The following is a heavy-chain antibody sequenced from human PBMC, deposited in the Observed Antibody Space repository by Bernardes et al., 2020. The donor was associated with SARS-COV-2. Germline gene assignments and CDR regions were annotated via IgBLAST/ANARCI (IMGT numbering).Heavy chain of an antibody. Sequence: TLSLTCAVYGGSFSGYYWSWIRQPPGKGLEWIGEINHSGSTNYNPSLKSRVTISVDTSKNQFSLKLSSVTAADTAVYYCARGGSNYDFWSGFKKFDYWGQGTLVTVSS. D-gene: IGHD3-3*01. J-gene: IGHJ4*02. CDR1: GGSFSGYY. CDR3: ARGGSNYDFWSGFKKFDY. CDR2: INHSGST. V-gene: IGHV4-34*01.